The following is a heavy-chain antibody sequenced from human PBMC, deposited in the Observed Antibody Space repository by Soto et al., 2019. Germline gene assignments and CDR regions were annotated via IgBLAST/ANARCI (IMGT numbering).Heavy chain of an antibody. CDR2: IYAGDSDT. D-gene: IGHD4-17*01. Sequence: PGESLKISCKGSGYNFVSYWIGWVRQRPGKGLEWMGIIYAGDSDTRYSPSFQGQVIISTDKSISTAYLQWSSLKASDTAMYYCTRGGYGGSPVDSWGQGTLVTSPQ. V-gene: IGHV5-51*01. CDR3: TRGGYGGSPVDS. CDR1: GYNFVSYW. J-gene: IGHJ4*02.